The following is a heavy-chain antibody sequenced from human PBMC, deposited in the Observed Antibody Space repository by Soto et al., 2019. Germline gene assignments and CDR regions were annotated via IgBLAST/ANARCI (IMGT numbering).Heavy chain of an antibody. CDR1: GFTFSSYA. D-gene: IGHD1-26*01. CDR2: ISGSGGST. CDR3: ARRGSGSYSDY. J-gene: IGHJ4*02. V-gene: IGHV3-23*01. Sequence: EVQLLESGGGLVQPGGSLRLSCAASGFTFSSYAMRWVRQAPVKGLEWVSAISGSGGSTYHADSVKGRFTISRDNSKNTLDLQMNSLRAEDTAVYYCARRGSGSYSDYWGQGTLVTVSS.